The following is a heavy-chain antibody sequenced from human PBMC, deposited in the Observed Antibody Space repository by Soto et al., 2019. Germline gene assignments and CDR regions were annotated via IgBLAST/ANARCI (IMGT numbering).Heavy chain of an antibody. V-gene: IGHV3-33*01. D-gene: IGHD6-19*01. CDR3: ARGRGSSGWYENFDY. J-gene: IGHJ4*02. CDR1: GFTFSSYG. CDR2: IWYDGSNK. Sequence: QVQLVESGGGVVQPGRSLRLSCAASGFTFSSYGMHWVRQAPGKGLEWVAVIWYDGSNKYYADYEKGRFTISRDNSKNTLYLQMNRLRAEDTAVYYCARGRGSSGWYENFDYWGQGTLVTVSS.